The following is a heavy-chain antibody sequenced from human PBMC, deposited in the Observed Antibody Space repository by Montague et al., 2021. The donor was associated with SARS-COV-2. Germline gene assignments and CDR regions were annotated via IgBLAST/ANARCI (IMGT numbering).Heavy chain of an antibody. CDR3: ARGLMATSWNTIGV. J-gene: IGHJ6*02. D-gene: IGHD1/OR15-1a*01. V-gene: IGHV3-74*01. CDR2: INNDESDT. CDR1: GFTFSNYW. Sequence: SLRLSCAASGFTFSNYWMHWVRQAPGKGLVWVSRINNDESDTRYXDSVKGRFTISRDNAKNMLYLQMNSLRADDTAVYYCARGLMATSWNTIGVWGHGSTVTVS.